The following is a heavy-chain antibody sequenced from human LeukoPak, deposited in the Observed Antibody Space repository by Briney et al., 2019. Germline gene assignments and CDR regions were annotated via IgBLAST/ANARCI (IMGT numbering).Heavy chain of an antibody. CDR2: ISYDGSNQ. CDR1: GFTFSSYG. V-gene: IGHV3-30*18. Sequence: PGRSLRLSCAASGFTFSSYGIHWVRQAPGKGLDWVAVISYDGSNQYFADSVKGRFTISRDNSKNTLYLQMNSLIPEDTAVYYCAKDLGYCSGTSYSAIDYWGQGTLVTVSS. CDR3: AKDLGYCSGTSYSAIDY. D-gene: IGHD2-15*01. J-gene: IGHJ4*02.